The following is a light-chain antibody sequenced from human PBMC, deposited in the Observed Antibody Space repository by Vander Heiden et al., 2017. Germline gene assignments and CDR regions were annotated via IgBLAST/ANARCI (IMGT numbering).Light chain of an antibody. CDR1: RSNIGRYP. CDR2: IND. J-gene: IGLJ1*01. V-gene: IGLV1-44*01. Sequence: HSVLTQPPPEPRPPGQRVTLACSGSRSNIGRYPVSWYQHHPGTAPKLLMSINDQRPSGVPARFSGSKSGTSASLAISGLQSEDEADYYCAAWDDSLNGLYVFGTGTKVTVL. CDR3: AAWDDSLNGLYV.